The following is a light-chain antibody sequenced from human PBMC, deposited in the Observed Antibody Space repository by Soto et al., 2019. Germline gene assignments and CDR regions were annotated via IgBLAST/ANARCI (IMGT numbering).Light chain of an antibody. CDR3: QQYDDSIT. CDR2: GAS. J-gene: IGKJ5*01. V-gene: IGKV3-20*01. CDR1: QSVSSSY. Sequence: EIVLTQSPDTLSLSPGESATLSCRASQSVSSSYLAWYQQKPGRAPRLLIYGASNRATGIPDRFSGSESGTDFTLTISRLEPEDFAVFYCQQYDDSITFGQGTRLEIE.